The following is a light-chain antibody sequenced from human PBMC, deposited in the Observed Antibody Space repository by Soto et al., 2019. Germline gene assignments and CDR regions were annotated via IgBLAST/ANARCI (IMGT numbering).Light chain of an antibody. CDR2: GAS. CDR1: QSVGNN. J-gene: IGKJ1*01. CDR3: QQHDSWPRT. V-gene: IGKV3-15*01. Sequence: EIVMTQSPATLSVSPGERVTLSCRASQSVGNNLAWYQQKPGQAPRLLIHGASTRHSGIPGRFSGSGSGTEFTLTISSLQSEDFAVYYCQQHDSWPRTFGQGTQVDIK.